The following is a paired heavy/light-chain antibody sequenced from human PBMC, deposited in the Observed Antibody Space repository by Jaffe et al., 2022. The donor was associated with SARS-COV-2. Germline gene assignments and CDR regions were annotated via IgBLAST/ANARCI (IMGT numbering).Heavy chain of an antibody. CDR3: ARGDKYYWMDV. CDR2: NNPQNGGT. Sequence: QVQVVQSGAEVKKPGASVKVSCTASGYRFTGYHVHWVRQAPGQGLEWMGRNNPQNGGTDYAQKFQGRVTMTADTSNNTAYMELSRLRSDDTAVYYCARGDKYYWMDVWGQGTTVTVSS. CDR1: GYRFTGYH. V-gene: IGHV1-2*06. J-gene: IGHJ6*02.
Light chain of an antibody. CDR2: GAS. CDR3: QHAAT. J-gene: IGKJ4*01. Sequence: EFVLTQSPGTLSLSPGERATLSCRASPGVSSSYIAWYQQKPGQAPRLLISGASTRATGIPDRFTGSGAGTDFTLTISRLEPEDFALYYCQHAATFGGGTKVEIK. CDR1: PGVSSSY. V-gene: IGKV3-20*01.